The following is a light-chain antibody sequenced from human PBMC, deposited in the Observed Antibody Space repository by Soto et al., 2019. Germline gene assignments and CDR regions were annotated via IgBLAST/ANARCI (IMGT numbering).Light chain of an antibody. CDR3: HQSSNWPYT. J-gene: IGKJ2*01. CDR1: QSVGTR. CDR2: SAS. V-gene: IGKV3-11*01. Sequence: ETVVTQSPATLSLSPGERATLSCRASQSVGTRLEWYQQKPGQAPRLLINSASNRATGIPARFSGSGSGTDFTLTISSLEAEDFAVYYCHQSSNWPYTFGPGTNLEIK.